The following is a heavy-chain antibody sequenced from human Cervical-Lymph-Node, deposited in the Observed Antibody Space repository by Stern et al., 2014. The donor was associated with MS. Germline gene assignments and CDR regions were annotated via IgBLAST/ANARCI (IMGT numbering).Heavy chain of an antibody. J-gene: IGHJ4*02. D-gene: IGHD3-22*01. CDR1: GYSFTSHG. V-gene: IGHV1-18*01. Sequence: VQLVQSGVEVKKPGASVKVSCKTSGYSFTSHGISWVRQAPGQGLEWMGWISPYNENTDYARKFQGRVSLTTDASTSTAYMELRSLQSDDTAVYYCARVDYYESSGYYKYWGQGTQVAVS. CDR2: ISPYNENT. CDR3: ARVDYYESSGYYKY.